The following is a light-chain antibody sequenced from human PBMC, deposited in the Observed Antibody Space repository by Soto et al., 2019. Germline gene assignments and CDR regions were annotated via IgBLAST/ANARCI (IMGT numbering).Light chain of an antibody. Sequence: DIQMTQSPSSLSASVGDRVTITCRASQRISSSLNWYQQKPGKVPKLLVYAASSLQSGVPSRFSSSGSGTDFTLTISSLQPEDFATYYCQQSYSAPRTFGQGTKVEIK. J-gene: IGKJ1*01. CDR2: AAS. V-gene: IGKV1-39*01. CDR3: QQSYSAPRT. CDR1: QRISSS.